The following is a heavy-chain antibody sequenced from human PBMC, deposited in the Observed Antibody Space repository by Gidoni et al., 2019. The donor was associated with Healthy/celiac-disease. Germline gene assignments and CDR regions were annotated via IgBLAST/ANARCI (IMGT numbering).Heavy chain of an antibody. CDR3: AKGAKVGDYLSGYYYGMDV. J-gene: IGHJ6*02. D-gene: IGHD4-17*01. V-gene: IGHV3-23*01. CDR1: GFTFSSYP. CDR2: MSGSGGST. Sequence: EVQLLESGGGLVQPGGSLRLSCAASGFTFSSYPLSWVRQAPGKGLEWVSAMSGSGGSTYYADSVKGRFTISRDNSKNTLYLQMNSLRAEDTAVYYCAKGAKVGDYLSGYYYGMDVWGQGTTVTVSS.